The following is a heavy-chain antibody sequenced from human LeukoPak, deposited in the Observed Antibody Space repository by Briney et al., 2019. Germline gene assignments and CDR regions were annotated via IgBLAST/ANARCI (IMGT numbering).Heavy chain of an antibody. CDR2: INSDGYSI. D-gene: IGHD3-22*01. V-gene: IGHV3-74*01. Sequence: PGGSLRLSCVASGFTFSSYWMHWVRQVPGKGLVWVSRINSDGYSINYADSVKGRFTISRDNAKNTLYLQMNSLRAEDTAVYYCARETNVNHDSSGYYYFDYWSQGTLVTVSS. J-gene: IGHJ4*02. CDR3: ARETNVNHDSSGYYYFDY. CDR1: GFTFSSYW.